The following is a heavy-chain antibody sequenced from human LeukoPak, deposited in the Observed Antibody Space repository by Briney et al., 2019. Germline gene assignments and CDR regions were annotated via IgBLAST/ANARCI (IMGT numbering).Heavy chain of an antibody. CDR2: INPDSGGT. D-gene: IGHD6-19*01. CDR3: ARGYDSGWPHYYYGMDV. V-gene: IGHV1-2*02. J-gene: IGHJ6*02. Sequence: ASVKVSCKASGYSFTGYYIHWVRQAPGQGLEWLGWINPDSGGTNFAQKFQGRVTMTRDTSITTGFMHLSGLRSDDTAVYYCARGYDSGWPHYYYGMDVWGQGTTVTVS. CDR1: GYSFTGYY.